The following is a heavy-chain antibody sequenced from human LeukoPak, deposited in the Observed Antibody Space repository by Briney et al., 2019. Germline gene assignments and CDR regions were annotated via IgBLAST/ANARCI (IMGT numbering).Heavy chain of an antibody. Sequence: ASETLSLTCTVFGDTLNSGSYYWSWIRQHSERGLECIAYICYRRTTFYNPSLKNRVSISGDTSKTQFSLNINSVTAADTAVYYCAKMPRGVAVVTPYCFDSWGQGTLVTVSS. V-gene: IGHV4-31*02. CDR2: ICYRRTT. J-gene: IGHJ4*02. CDR1: GDTLNSGSYY. D-gene: IGHD2-21*02. CDR3: AKMPRGVAVVTPYCFDS.